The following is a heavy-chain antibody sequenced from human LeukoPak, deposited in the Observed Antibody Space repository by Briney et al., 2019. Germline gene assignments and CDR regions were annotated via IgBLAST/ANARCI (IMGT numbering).Heavy chain of an antibody. CDR3: AREGGTAGDY. CDR1: GGSLSSYY. D-gene: IGHD6-13*01. J-gene: IGHJ4*02. CDR2: IYYSGST. Sequence: PSETLSLTCTVSGGSLSSYYWSWIRQPPGKGLERIGYIYYSGSTYYNPSLKSRVTISVDTSKNQFSLKLSSVTAADTAVYYCAREGGTAGDYWGQGTLVTVSS. V-gene: IGHV4-59*12.